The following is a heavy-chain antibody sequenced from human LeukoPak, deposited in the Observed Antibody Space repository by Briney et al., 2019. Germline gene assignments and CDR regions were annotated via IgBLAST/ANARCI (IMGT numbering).Heavy chain of an antibody. V-gene: IGHV1-2*02. Sequence: ASVKVSCKASGYTCTGYYMHWVRQAPGQGLEWMGWINPNSGGTNYAQKFQGRVTMTRDTSISTAYMELSRLRSDDTAVYYCASLPPRQWLGDYWGQGTLVTVSS. CDR3: ASLPPRQWLGDY. CDR1: GYTCTGYY. D-gene: IGHD6-19*01. J-gene: IGHJ4*02. CDR2: INPNSGGT.